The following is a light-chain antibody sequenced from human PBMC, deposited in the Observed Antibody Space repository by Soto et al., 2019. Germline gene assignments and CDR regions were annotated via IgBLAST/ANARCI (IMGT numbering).Light chain of an antibody. CDR3: QQYGSSPHT. V-gene: IGKV3-20*01. J-gene: IGKJ2*01. CDR2: GAS. CDR1: QSVSSSY. Sequence: EIVLTQSPGTLSLSPGKRATLSCRASQSVSSSYLAWYQHKPGQAPRLLIYGASSRATGIPDRFSGSGSGTDFTLTISRLEPEDCAVYYCQQYGSSPHTFGQGTKLEIK.